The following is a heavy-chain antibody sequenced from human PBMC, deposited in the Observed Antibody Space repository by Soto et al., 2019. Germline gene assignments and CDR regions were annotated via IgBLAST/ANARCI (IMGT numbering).Heavy chain of an antibody. CDR1: GGTPSNSA. CDR3: AGGRIVVVGSRAYYGMDV. CDR2: IIPVFGLV. D-gene: IGHD3-22*01. Sequence: QVHLLLQSGAEVKKPGSSVKVSCKASGGTPSNSAISWVRQAPGQGLECMGGIIPVFGLVKYAQNFQGRVTITADESTNTAYMELSSLSPEDTAVYYCAGGRIVVVGSRAYYGMDVWGQGTTVTVSS. J-gene: IGHJ6*02. V-gene: IGHV1-69*01.